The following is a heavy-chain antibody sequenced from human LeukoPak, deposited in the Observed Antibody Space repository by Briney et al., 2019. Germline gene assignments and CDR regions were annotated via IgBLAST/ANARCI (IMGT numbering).Heavy chain of an antibody. CDR1: GFTFSSYA. CDR3: AKDVTWVQLCLDY. CDR2: ISGSGGST. V-gene: IGHV3-23*01. J-gene: IGHJ4*02. Sequence: GGSLRLSCAASGFTFSSYAMSWVRQAPGKGLEWVSGISGSGGSTYYAGSVKGRFTVSRDNSKNTLYLQMNSLRAEDRAVYYCAKDVTWVQLCLDYWGQGTLVTVSS. D-gene: IGHD5-18*01.